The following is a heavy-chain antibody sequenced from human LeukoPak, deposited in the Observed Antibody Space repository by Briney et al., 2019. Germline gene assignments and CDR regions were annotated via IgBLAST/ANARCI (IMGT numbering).Heavy chain of an antibody. Sequence: SETLSLTCAVYGGSFSGYYWSWIRQPPGKGLEWIGEINHSGSTNYNPSLKSRVTISVDTSKNQFSLKLSSVTAADTAVYYCARRRHYWYFDLCGRGTLVTVSS. J-gene: IGHJ2*01. CDR3: ARRRHYWYFDL. V-gene: IGHV4-34*01. CDR1: GGSFSGYY. CDR2: INHSGST.